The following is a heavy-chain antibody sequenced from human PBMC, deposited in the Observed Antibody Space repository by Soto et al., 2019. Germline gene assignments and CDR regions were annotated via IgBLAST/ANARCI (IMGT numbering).Heavy chain of an antibody. CDR2: ISSSSSTI. D-gene: IGHD6-19*01. J-gene: IGHJ4*02. Sequence: EVQLVESGGGLVQPGGSLRLSCAASGFTFSSYSMNWVRQAPGKGLEWVSYISSSSSTIYYADSVKGRFTISRDNAKNYLSLQMNGLRDEDKAVDYLARDMAVAGTLFDCWGQGTMVTVGS. CDR3: ARDMAVAGTLFDC. V-gene: IGHV3-48*02. CDR1: GFTFSSYS.